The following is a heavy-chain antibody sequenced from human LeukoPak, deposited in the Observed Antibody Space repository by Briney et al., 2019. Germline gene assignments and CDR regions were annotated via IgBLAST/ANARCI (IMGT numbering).Heavy chain of an antibody. Sequence: GGSLRLSCAASGFTFSTFGMSWVRQAPGKGLEWVSTISGSGTSTYFAGSVKGRFTISRGNSKNTLYLQMNSLRAEDTAVYYCAKDPEQLIGYCSGGTCSLRYWGQGTLVTVSS. CDR2: ISGSGTST. D-gene: IGHD2-15*01. CDR3: AKDPEQLIGYCSGGTCSLRY. V-gene: IGHV3-23*01. J-gene: IGHJ4*02. CDR1: GFTFSTFG.